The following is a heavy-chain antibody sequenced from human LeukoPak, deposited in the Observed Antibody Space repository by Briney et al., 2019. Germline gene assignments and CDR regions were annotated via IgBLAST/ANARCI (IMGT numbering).Heavy chain of an antibody. Sequence: GGSLRLSCAASGFTFSSYAMTWVRQAPGKGLEWVSSITGNGRGTSYGDSVRGRFTVSRDNSKNTLYLQMNSLRAEDTAPYYCGMDPNGDYVGAFDFWGQGTLVTVSS. D-gene: IGHD4-17*01. CDR3: GMDPNGDYVGAFDF. CDR1: GFTFSSYA. J-gene: IGHJ3*01. V-gene: IGHV3-23*01. CDR2: ITGNGRGT.